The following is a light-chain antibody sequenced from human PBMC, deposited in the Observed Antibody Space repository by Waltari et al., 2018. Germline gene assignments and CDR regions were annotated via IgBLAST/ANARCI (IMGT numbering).Light chain of an antibody. J-gene: IGLJ3*02. Sequence: SYVLTQPPSVSVAPGETASVTCGGDSIGSKSVHWYQQKPGQAPVLVIYYDSDRPSGIPARFSVSNSGDTATLTLSRVEVGDEADYYCQVWDGNNDVGVFGGGTKLTVL. CDR2: YDS. CDR1: SIGSKS. CDR3: QVWDGNNDVGV. V-gene: IGLV3-21*04.